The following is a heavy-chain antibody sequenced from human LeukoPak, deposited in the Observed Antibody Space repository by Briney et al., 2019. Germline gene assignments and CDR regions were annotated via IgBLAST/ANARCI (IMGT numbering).Heavy chain of an antibody. CDR1: GDSISSYY. J-gene: IGHJ4*02. V-gene: IGHV4-4*09. CDR3: ARLTRLSTSPDRYYLDY. D-gene: IGHD6-6*01. Sequence: SETLSLTCTVSGDSISSYYWSWIRQPPWKGLEWIGYIHTGGGTSYIPSLKGRVTISIETSKNQFSLKLSSVTAADSAVYYCARLTRLSTSPDRYYLDYWGQGTLVTVSS. CDR2: IHTGGGT.